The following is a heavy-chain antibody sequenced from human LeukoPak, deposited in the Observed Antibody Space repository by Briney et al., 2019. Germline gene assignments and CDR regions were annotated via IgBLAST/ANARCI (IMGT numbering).Heavy chain of an antibody. Sequence: ASVKVSCKVSGYTLTELSMHWVRQAPGKGLEWMGGFDPEDGETIYAQKFQGRVTMTEDTSTDTAYMELSSLRSEDTAVYYSASPGGLQLSYYYYGMDVWGQGTTVTVSS. V-gene: IGHV1-24*01. D-gene: IGHD4-11*01. J-gene: IGHJ6*02. CDR3: ASPGGLQLSYYYYGMDV. CDR1: GYTLTELS. CDR2: FDPEDGET.